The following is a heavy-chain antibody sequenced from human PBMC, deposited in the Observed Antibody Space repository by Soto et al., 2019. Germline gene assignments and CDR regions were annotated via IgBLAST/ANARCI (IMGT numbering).Heavy chain of an antibody. CDR2: IYYSGST. CDR3: ASPKIAFYNWFAF. Sequence: SETLSLTCTVSGGSISSSSYYWGWLRQPPGKGLEWIGSIYYSGSTYYNPSLKSRVTISVDTSKNQFSLKLSSVTAADTAVYYCASPKIAFYNWFAFWGQGTLVIVSS. J-gene: IGHJ5*01. CDR1: GGSISSSSYY. V-gene: IGHV4-39*01. D-gene: IGHD3-3*02.